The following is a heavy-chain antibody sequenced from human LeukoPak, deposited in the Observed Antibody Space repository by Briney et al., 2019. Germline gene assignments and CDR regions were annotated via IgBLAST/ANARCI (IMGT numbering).Heavy chain of an antibody. J-gene: IGHJ6*03. Sequence: GGSLRLSCAASGFTVSSNYMSWVRQAPGKGLEWVSSISSSSSYIYYADSVKGRFTISRDNAKNSLYLQMNSLRAEDTAVYYCARDRGNMDVWGKGTTVTVSS. V-gene: IGHV3-21*01. CDR3: ARDRGNMDV. CDR2: ISSSSSYI. D-gene: IGHD1-26*01. CDR1: GFTVSSNY.